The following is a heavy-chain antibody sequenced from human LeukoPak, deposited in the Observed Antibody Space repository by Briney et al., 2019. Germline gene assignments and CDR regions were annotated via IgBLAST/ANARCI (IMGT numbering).Heavy chain of an antibody. CDR3: ASLEAVAGKGDY. CDR2: IYYSGST. J-gene: IGHJ4*02. Sequence: SETLSLTCTASGGSISSSSYYWGWIRQPPGKGLEWIGSIYYSGSTYYNPSLKSRVTISVDTSKNQFSLKLSSVTAADTAVYYCASLEAVAGKGDYWGQGTLVTVSS. CDR1: GGSISSSSYY. V-gene: IGHV4-39*01. D-gene: IGHD6-19*01.